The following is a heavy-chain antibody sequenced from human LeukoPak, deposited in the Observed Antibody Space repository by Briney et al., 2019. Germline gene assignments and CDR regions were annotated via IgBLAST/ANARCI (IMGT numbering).Heavy chain of an antibody. CDR3: VRSLGSGSSTNLAVDY. J-gene: IGHJ4*02. CDR1: GGSVSSGSYY. V-gene: IGHV4-61*01. Sequence: PSETLSLTCIVSGGSVSSGSYYWSWIRQPPGKGLEWIGYIYNSESTNYNPSLKSRVTISVDTSKSQFSLKLSSVTAADTAVYYCVRSLGSGSSTNLAVDYWGQGTLVTVSS. D-gene: IGHD3-10*01. CDR2: IYNSEST.